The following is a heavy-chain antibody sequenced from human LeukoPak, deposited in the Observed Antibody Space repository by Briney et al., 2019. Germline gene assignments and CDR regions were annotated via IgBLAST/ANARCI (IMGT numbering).Heavy chain of an antibody. CDR2: IYISGST. D-gene: IGHD1-1*01. J-gene: IGHJ4*02. CDR1: GGSISSYY. Sequence: SETLSLTCTVSGGSISSYYWSWIRQPAGKGLEWIGRIYISGSTNYNPSLKSRVTMSVDTSKNQFSLKLSSVTAADTAVYYCARDRGTWSDDGFDYWGQGTLVTVSS. CDR3: ARDRGTWSDDGFDY. V-gene: IGHV4-4*07.